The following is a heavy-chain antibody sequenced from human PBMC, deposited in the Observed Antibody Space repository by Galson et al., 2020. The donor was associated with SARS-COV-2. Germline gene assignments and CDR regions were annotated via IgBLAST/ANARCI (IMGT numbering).Heavy chain of an antibody. V-gene: IGHV4-59*08. Sequence: SETLSLTCTVSGGSISSYYWSWIRQPPGKGLEWIGYIYYSGSTNYNPSLKSRFTISVDTSKNQFSLKLSSVTAADTAVYYCARLGRYCSSTSCSAFDYWGQGTLVTVSS. CDR1: GGSISSYY. D-gene: IGHD2-2*01. CDR2: IYYSGST. CDR3: ARLGRYCSSTSCSAFDY. J-gene: IGHJ4*02.